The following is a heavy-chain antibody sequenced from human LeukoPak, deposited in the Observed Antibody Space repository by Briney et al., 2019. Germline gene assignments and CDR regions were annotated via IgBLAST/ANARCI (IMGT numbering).Heavy chain of an antibody. D-gene: IGHD3-22*01. CDR3: ASALYYYDSLRFDY. Sequence: SETLSLTCTVSGASINTYYWTWIRQPPGKGLEWIGYIYYSGSTSYNPSLKSRVTMSVDTSRTQFSLKLSSVTAADTAVYYCASALYYYDSLRFDYWGQGTLVTVSS. CDR1: GASINTYY. J-gene: IGHJ4*02. CDR2: IYYSGST. V-gene: IGHV4-59*01.